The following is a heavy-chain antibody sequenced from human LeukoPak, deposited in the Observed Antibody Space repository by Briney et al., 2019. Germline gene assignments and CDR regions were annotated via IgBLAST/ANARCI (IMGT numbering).Heavy chain of an antibody. V-gene: IGHV3-23*01. D-gene: IGHD4-11*01. Sequence: GSLRLSCAASGFTFSSYAMSWVRQAPGKGLEWVSAISGSGGSTYYADSVKGRFTISRDNSKNTLYLQMNSLRAEDTAVYYCARDIGGMTTDYYFDYWGQGTLVSVPS. CDR1: GFTFSSYA. J-gene: IGHJ4*02. CDR3: ARDIGGMTTDYYFDY. CDR2: ISGSGGST.